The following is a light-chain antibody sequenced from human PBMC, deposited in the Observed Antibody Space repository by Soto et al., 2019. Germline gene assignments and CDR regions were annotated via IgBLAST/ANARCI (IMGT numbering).Light chain of an antibody. Sequence: EIVLTQSPATLSLSPGERATLSCRASQSIGSNLAWYQQKPGQAPRLLIHDASSRATGFPARFSASGSGTDFTLTITSLEPEDFAIYYCQQRSNWPLTFGGGTTVEIK. V-gene: IGKV3-11*01. CDR1: QSIGSN. J-gene: IGKJ4*01. CDR2: DAS. CDR3: QQRSNWPLT.